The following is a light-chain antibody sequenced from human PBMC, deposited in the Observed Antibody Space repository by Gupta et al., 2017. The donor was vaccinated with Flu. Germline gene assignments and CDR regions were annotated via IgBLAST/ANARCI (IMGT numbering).Light chain of an antibody. CDR3: MQGTHWPT. CDR2: RVS. J-gene: IGKJ1*01. V-gene: IGKV2-30*02. Sequence: DVVMTQSPLSLPVTLGQPASISCRASQSLVHRNGNTYLTWFQQRPGQSPRRLIYRVSNRDSRVPDRFSGSGSGNDFTLKIGRVEDEDVGVYYCMQGTHWPTFGQGTKVEIK. CDR1: QSLVHRNGNTY.